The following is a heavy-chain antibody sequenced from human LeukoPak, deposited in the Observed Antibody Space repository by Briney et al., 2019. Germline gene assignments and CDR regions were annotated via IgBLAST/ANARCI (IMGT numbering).Heavy chain of an antibody. J-gene: IGHJ6*02. V-gene: IGHV3-23*01. Sequence: GGSLRLSCAASGFTLSSHAMSSVRQAPGKGLEWVSSISGIGGLTSYAPSMKDRFPIYRNNSNNPLYLQINSLRAEDTAVYYCANAALESIAARLFTYSFYVMDVWGQGTTVTVSS. CDR3: ANAALESIAARLFTYSFYVMDV. CDR2: ISGIGGLT. D-gene: IGHD6-6*01. CDR1: GFTLSSHA.